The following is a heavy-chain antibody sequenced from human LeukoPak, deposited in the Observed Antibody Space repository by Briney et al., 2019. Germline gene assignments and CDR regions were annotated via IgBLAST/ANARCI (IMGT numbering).Heavy chain of an antibody. CDR3: AKRPARPKPFDC. D-gene: IGHD1-14*01. V-gene: IGHV3-23*01. J-gene: IGHJ4*02. CDR1: GFTFRSYG. CDR2: IDGSGTNT. Sequence: GGSLRLACAGSGFTFRSYGMGWVLQAHGKGLEWVSPIDGSGTNTLYADSVKGRFTISRDNSKNTAYLQMNSLRAEDTAIYYCAKRPARPKPFDCWGQGTLVTVSS.